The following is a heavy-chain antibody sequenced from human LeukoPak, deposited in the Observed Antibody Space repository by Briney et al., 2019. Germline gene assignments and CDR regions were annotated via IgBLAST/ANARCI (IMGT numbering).Heavy chain of an antibody. CDR3: AMHSGSSRWHQFDY. V-gene: IGHV3-7*03. D-gene: IGHD1-26*01. Sequence: PGGSLRLSCVGSGFTFSRYWLNWVRQAPGKGLEWVANMNQDGSEIYYLDSVKGRFTISRDNSKNTLFLQMNSPRAEDTAVYYCAMHSGSSRWHQFDYWGQGTLVTVSS. J-gene: IGHJ4*02. CDR2: MNQDGSEI. CDR1: GFTFSRYW.